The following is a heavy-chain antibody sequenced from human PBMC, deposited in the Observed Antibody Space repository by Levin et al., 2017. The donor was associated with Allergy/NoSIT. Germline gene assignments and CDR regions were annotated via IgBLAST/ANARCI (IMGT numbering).Heavy chain of an antibody. V-gene: IGHV1-46*01. CDR1: GYTFTNYH. Sequence: ASVKVSCKASGYTFTNYHMHWVRQAPGQGLEWMGIINPSGGTTSYAQKFQGRVTMTRDTSTSTVYMELSSLRSEDTALYYCARAPQRDSGSFSLHWFDPWGQGTLDTVSS. D-gene: IGHD3-10*01. CDR2: INPSGGTT. J-gene: IGHJ5*02. CDR3: ARAPQRDSGSFSLHWFDP.